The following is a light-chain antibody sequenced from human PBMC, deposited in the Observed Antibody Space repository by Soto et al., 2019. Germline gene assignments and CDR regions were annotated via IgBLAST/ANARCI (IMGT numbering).Light chain of an antibody. CDR3: QQYDNLPSLT. CDR1: QDISNY. V-gene: IGKV1-33*01. J-gene: IGKJ4*01. CDR2: DAS. Sequence: DIQMTQSPSSLSASVGDRVTITCQASQDISNYLNWYQQKPGKAPKLLIYDASNLETGVPSGFSGSGSGTDFTFTISSLQPEDIATYYCQQYDNLPSLTFGGGTKVDI.